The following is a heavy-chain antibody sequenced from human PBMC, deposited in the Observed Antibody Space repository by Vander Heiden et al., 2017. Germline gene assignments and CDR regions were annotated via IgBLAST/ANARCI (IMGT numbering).Heavy chain of an antibody. D-gene: IGHD3-3*01. J-gene: IGHJ4*01. V-gene: IGHV3-7*01. CDR3: ARRGLFYDIWSGYYGH. CDR2: INQDGSEK. Sequence: EVQLVESGGGLVQPGGSLRLACAASGFTFSRCWMSWVRQAPGKVLEWVANINQDGSEKDYVDSVKGRFTISRDNAKNSLVLQMNSLRAEDSAVYYCARRGLFYDIWSGYYGHWGQGILVTVSS. CDR1: GFTFSRCW.